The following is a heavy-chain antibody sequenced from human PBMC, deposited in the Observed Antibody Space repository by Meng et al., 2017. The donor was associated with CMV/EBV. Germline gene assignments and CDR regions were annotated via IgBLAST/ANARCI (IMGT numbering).Heavy chain of an antibody. CDR2: IIPIFGTA. Sequence: SVKVSCKASGGTFSSYAISWVRQAPGQGLEWMGGIIPIFGTANYAQKFQGRVTITTDESTSTAYTELSSLRSEDTAVYYCASPITIGYYYYGMDVWGQGTTVTVSS. V-gene: IGHV1-69*05. D-gene: IGHD3-3*01. CDR3: ASPITIGYYYYGMDV. CDR1: GGTFSSYA. J-gene: IGHJ6*02.